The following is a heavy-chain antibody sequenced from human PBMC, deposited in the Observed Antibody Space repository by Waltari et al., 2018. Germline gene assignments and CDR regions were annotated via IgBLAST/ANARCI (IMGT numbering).Heavy chain of an antibody. D-gene: IGHD1-26*01. Sequence: QVQLQESGPGLVKPSETLSVTCNVSGASVNIGRYYWSWIRQPPGKPLEWIGYIFYSGTSNYNPSLKSRVTMSADTPKNQFSLRMTSVTAADTAVYYCAAGFSGGYLHWGQGILVSVSP. V-gene: IGHV4-61*01. CDR3: AAGFSGGYLH. J-gene: IGHJ4*02. CDR1: GASVNIGRYY. CDR2: IFYSGTS.